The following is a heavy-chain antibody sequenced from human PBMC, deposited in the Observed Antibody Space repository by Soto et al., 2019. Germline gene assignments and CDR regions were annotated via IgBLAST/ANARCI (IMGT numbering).Heavy chain of an antibody. CDR3: ARGGYCISTSCGASSPPDYYYGMDV. V-gene: IGHV1-2*04. D-gene: IGHD2-2*01. CDR2: INPNSGGT. Sequence: GASVKVSCKASGYTFTGYCMHWVRQAPGQGLEWMGWINPNSGGTNYAQKFQGWVTMTRDTSISTAYMELSRLRSEDMAVYYCARGGYCISTSCGASSPPDYYYGMDVWGQGTTVTVSS. CDR1: GYTFTGYC. J-gene: IGHJ6*02.